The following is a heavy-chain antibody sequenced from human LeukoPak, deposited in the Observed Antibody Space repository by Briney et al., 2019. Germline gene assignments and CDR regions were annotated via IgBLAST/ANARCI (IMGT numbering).Heavy chain of an antibody. J-gene: IGHJ6*03. CDR1: GFTFSSYS. CDR2: ISSSSSCI. CDR3: ARDGKYGYCSGGSCYLYYYYYMDV. V-gene: IGHV3-21*01. D-gene: IGHD2-15*01. Sequence: GGSLRLSCAASGFTFSSYSMNWVRQAPGKGLEWVSSISSSSSCIYYADSVKGRFTISRDNAKNSLYLQMNSLRAEDTAVYYCARDGKYGYCSGGSCYLYYYYYMDVWGKGTTVTVSS.